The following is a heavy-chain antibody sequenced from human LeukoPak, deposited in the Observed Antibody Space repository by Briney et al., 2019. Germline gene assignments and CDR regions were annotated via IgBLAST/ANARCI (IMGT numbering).Heavy chain of an antibody. V-gene: IGHV4-31*03. D-gene: IGHD4-23*01. CDR1: GGSISSAGYY. CDR2: IYYSGSI. J-gene: IGHJ4*02. CDR3: ARDSGYGGNSDY. Sequence: SETLSLTCTVSGGSISSAGYYWSWIRQHPGKGLEWIGCIYYSGSIYHNPSLKSRVIISLDTSKNQFSLKLSSVTAADTAVYYCARDSGYGGNSDYWGQGTLVTVSS.